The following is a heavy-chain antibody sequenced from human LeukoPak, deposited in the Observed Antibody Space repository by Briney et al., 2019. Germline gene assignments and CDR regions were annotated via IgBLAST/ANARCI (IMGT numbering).Heavy chain of an antibody. CDR3: ARQRSRTPADF. D-gene: IGHD4-23*01. J-gene: IGHJ4*02. CDR1: GGSISGYY. Sequence: SETLSLTCTVSGGSISGYYWRWIRQSPGKGLKWIGYIYYSGSTNYNPSLESRVTISVDTSKNQFSLKLSSVTAADTAVYYCARQRSRTPADFWGQGTLVTVSS. V-gene: IGHV4-59*08. CDR2: IYYSGST.